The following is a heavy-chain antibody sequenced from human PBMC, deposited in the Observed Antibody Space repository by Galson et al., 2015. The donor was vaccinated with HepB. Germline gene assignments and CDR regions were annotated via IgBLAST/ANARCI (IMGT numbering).Heavy chain of an antibody. Sequence: CAISGDSVSSNSAAWNWIRQSPSRGLEWLGRTYYRSKWYNDYAVSVKSRITINPDTSKNQFSLQLNSVTPEDTAVYYCARDPRNYYDSSGYPERAFDIWGQGTMVTVSS. CDR2: TYYRSKWYN. CDR3: ARDPRNYYDSSGYPERAFDI. J-gene: IGHJ3*02. V-gene: IGHV6-1*01. D-gene: IGHD3-22*01. CDR1: GDSVSSNSAA.